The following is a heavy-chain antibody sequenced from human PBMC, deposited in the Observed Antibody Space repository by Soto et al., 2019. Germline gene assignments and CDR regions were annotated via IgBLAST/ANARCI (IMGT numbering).Heavy chain of an antibody. CDR2: ISYSTTYI. CDR1: GFTFSSYN. J-gene: IGHJ4*02. Sequence: GGSLRLSCAACGFTFSSYNMNWVRQAPGKGLEWVSSISYSTTYIYYADSVQGRFTISRDNAKNSLYLQMNSLRADDTAVYYCARGVLPSVGGAVDYWGQGTLVTVSS. D-gene: IGHD1-26*01. V-gene: IGHV3-21*01. CDR3: ARGVLPSVGGAVDY.